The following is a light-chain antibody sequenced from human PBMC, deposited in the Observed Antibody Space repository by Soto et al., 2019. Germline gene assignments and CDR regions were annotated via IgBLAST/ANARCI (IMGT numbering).Light chain of an antibody. V-gene: IGLV4-69*01. Sequence: QPVLTQSPSASASLGASVKLTCTLSSGHSSYAIAWHQQQPEKGPRYLMKLNSDGSHNKGDGIPDRFSGSSSGAERYLNISSLQSEDEADYYCQTWGTGIQVFGTGTKVTVL. CDR3: QTWGTGIQV. CDR2: LNSDGSH. J-gene: IGLJ1*01. CDR1: SGHSSYA.